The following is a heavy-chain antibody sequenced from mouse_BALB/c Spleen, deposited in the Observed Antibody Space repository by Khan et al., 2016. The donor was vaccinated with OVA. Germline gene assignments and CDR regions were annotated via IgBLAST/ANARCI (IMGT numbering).Heavy chain of an antibody. J-gene: IGHJ2*01. Sequence: QLEESGPGLVKPSQSLSLTCTVTGYSITSGYGWNWIRQFPGNKLEWMGYISYSGSTNYNPSLNSRISITRDTSKNQFFLQLKSVTTEDTATYYCARTARIKYWGQGTTLTVTS. D-gene: IGHD1-2*01. V-gene: IGHV3-2*02. CDR3: ARTARIKY. CDR1: GYSITSGYG. CDR2: ISYSGST.